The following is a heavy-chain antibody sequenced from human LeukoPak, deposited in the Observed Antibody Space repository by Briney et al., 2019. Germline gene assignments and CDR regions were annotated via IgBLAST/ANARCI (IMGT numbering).Heavy chain of an antibody. CDR3: ARVAPYGDYRYWYFDL. J-gene: IGHJ2*01. CDR2: IDHFGSS. CDR1: GGSFSGSY. Sequence: PSETLSLTCAVYGGSFSGSYWGWVRQPPGKGLEWIGEIDHFGSSNYSPSLVSRVTISLDTSKNQFSLKLSSVTAADTAVYYCARVAPYGDYRYWYFDLWGRGTLVTVSS. V-gene: IGHV4-34*01. D-gene: IGHD4-17*01.